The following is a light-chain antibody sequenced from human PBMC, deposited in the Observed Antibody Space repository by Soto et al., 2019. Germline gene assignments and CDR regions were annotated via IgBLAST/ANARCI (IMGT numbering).Light chain of an antibody. CDR3: QQYNNWRT. J-gene: IGKJ1*01. V-gene: IGKV3-15*01. Sequence: EIVMTQSPATLSVFPGERATLSCRASQNVNNNLAWYQQKPGQAPRLLIHGVSTRATGIPARFSGSGSGTEFTLTISSLQSEDFAVYYCQQYNNWRTFGQGTKVDIK. CDR2: GVS. CDR1: QNVNNN.